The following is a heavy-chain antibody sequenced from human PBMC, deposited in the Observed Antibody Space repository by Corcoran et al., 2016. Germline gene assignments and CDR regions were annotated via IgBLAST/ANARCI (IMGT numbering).Heavy chain of an antibody. CDR1: GGSFSGYY. Sequence: QLQQWGAGLLKPSETLSLTCAVYGGSFSGYYWSWIRQPPGKGLEWIGEINHSGSTNYNPSLKSRVTISVDTSKNQFSLKLSSVTAADTAVYYCARGPRLRWFGTNWFDPWGQGTLVTVSS. J-gene: IGHJ5*02. CDR3: ARGPRLRWFGTNWFDP. CDR2: INHSGST. V-gene: IGHV4-34*01. D-gene: IGHD3-10*01.